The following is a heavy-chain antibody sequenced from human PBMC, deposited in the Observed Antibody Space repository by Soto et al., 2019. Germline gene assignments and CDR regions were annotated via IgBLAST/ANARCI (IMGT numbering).Heavy chain of an antibody. J-gene: IGHJ4*02. CDR3: ARDKYLRSDNYGYDY. CDR1: GFTFSSSA. Sequence: SVKVSCKTSGFTFSSSAVHWVRQARGHRLQWIGWIDVGSANANYAQMLQERVTISLDTSKNQISLNLSSVTAADTAIYFCARDKYLRSDNYGYDYWGRGTLVTVSS. V-gene: IGHV1-58*01. D-gene: IGHD5-18*01. CDR2: IDVGSANA.